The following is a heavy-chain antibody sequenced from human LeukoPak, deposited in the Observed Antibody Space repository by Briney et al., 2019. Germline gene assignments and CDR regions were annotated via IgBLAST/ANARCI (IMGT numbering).Heavy chain of an antibody. CDR2: IYTSGCT. Sequence: SETLSLTCTVSGGSISSGSYYWSWIRQPAGKGLEWIGRIYTSGCTNYNPSLKSRVTISVDTSKNQFSLKLSSVTAADTAVYYCARVVGSGWKFDYWGQGTLVTVSS. V-gene: IGHV4-61*02. D-gene: IGHD6-19*01. CDR1: GGSISSGSYY. CDR3: ARVVGSGWKFDY. J-gene: IGHJ4*02.